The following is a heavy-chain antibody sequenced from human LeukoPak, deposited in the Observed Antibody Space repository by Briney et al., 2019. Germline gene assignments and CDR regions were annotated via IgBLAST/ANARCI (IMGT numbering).Heavy chain of an antibody. CDR2: IFNSGST. CDR3: ARDYGGGYAEYFQH. Sequence: SETLSLTCTFSGDSINTYYFSWIRHPPGTGLEWLGGIFNSGSTDIRPSLNSRVTMSLDTSKYQFDLRLSYVTAADTAVYYCARDYGGGYAEYFQHWGQGTLVTVSS. J-gene: IGHJ1*01. CDR1: GDSINTYY. V-gene: IGHV4-59*01. D-gene: IGHD4-23*01.